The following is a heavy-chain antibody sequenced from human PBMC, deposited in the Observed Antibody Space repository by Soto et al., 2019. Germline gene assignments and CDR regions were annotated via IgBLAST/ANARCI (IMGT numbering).Heavy chain of an antibody. CDR1: GGCISSYY. CDR3: ARVPRITMVRGATGWFDP. Sequence: KPSETLSLTCTVSGGCISSYYWSWIRQPPEKGLEWIGYIYYSGSTNYNPSLKSRVTISVDTSKNQFSLKLSSVTAADTAVYYCARVPRITMVRGATGWFDPWGQGTLVTVSS. J-gene: IGHJ5*02. V-gene: IGHV4-59*01. D-gene: IGHD3-10*01. CDR2: IYYSGST.